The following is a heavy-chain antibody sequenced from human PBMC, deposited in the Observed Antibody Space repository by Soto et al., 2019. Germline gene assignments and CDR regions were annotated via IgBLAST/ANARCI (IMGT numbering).Heavy chain of an antibody. D-gene: IGHD5-18*01. CDR1: GGSFSGYY. J-gene: IGHJ4*02. Sequence: PSETLSLTCAVYGGSFSGYYWSWIRQPPGKGLEWIGEINHSGSTNYNPSLKSRVTISVDTSKNQFSLKLSSVTAADTAVYYCARGERYSYGSVYFDSWGQGTVATAPS. V-gene: IGHV4-34*01. CDR3: ARGERYSYGSVYFDS. CDR2: INHSGST.